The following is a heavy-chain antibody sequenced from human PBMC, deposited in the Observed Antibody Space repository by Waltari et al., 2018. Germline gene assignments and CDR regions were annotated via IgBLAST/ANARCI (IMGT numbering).Heavy chain of an antibody. V-gene: IGHV4-30-2*01. J-gene: IGHJ6*03. D-gene: IGHD3-10*01. CDR2: IYHSGST. CDR3: ARGSYGLGSSEYKDYYYYYMDV. Sequence: QLQLQESGSGLVKPSQSLSLTCAVSGGSISSGGYSWSWIRQPPGKGLEWIGYIYHSGSTYDNPSLKSRVTISVDRSKNQFSLKLSSVTAADTAVYYCARGSYGLGSSEYKDYYYYYMDVWGKGTTVTVSS. CDR1: GGSISSGGYS.